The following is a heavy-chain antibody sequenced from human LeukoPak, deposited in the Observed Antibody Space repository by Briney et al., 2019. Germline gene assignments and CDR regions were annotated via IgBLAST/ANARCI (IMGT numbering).Heavy chain of an antibody. V-gene: IGHV4-4*02. D-gene: IGHD2-2*01. CDR2: IYHGGST. J-gene: IGHJ6*02. CDR3: AVHCSSTSCYSKPMDV. Sequence: SETLSLTCAVSGGSISSSNWWSWVRQPPGKGLKWIGEIYHGGSTNYNPSLRSRVTISVDKSKNQFSLKLSSVTAADTAVYYCAVHCSSTSCYSKPMDVWGQGTTVTVSS. CDR1: GGSISSSNW.